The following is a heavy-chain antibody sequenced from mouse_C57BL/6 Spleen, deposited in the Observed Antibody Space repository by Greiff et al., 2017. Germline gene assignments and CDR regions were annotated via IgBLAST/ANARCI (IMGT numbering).Heavy chain of an antibody. CDR1: GYTFTSYG. V-gene: IGHV1-81*01. CDR3: ARSPFTTVVATPLLSFDY. CDR2: IYPRSGNT. Sequence: QVQLQRSGAELARPGASVKLSCKASGYTFTSYGISWVKQRTGQGLEWIGEIYPRSGNTYYNEKFKGKATLTADKSSSTAYMELRSLTSEDSAVYFCARSPFTTVVATPLLSFDYWGQGTTLTVSS. D-gene: IGHD1-1*01. J-gene: IGHJ2*01.